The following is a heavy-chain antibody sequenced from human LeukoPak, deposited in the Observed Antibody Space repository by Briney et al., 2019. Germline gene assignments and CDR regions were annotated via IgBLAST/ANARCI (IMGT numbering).Heavy chain of an antibody. V-gene: IGHV3-9*03. D-gene: IGHD3-3*01. CDR3: AKDRSRMGDFLFDP. Sequence: PGGSLRLSCAASGFTFDDYAMHWVRQAPGKGLEWVSGISWNSGSIGYADSVKGRFTISRDNAKNSLYLQMNSLRAEDMALYYCAKDRSRMGDFLFDPWGQGTLVTVSS. CDR2: ISWNSGSI. CDR1: GFTFDDYA. J-gene: IGHJ5*02.